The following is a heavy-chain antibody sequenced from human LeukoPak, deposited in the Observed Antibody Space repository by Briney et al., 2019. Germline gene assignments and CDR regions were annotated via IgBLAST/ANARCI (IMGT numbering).Heavy chain of an antibody. CDR2: IYPGDSDT. D-gene: IGHD6-19*01. CDR3: ATNRGINSGWYPYYFDY. CDR1: GYRFTSDW. V-gene: IGHV5-51*01. Sequence: GESLKISCKGSGYRFTSDWIGWVRQMPGKGLEWMGIIYPGDSDTRYSPSFQGQVTISADKSVNTAYLQWSSLKASDTAMYYCATNRGINSGWYPYYFDYWGQGTLVTVSS. J-gene: IGHJ4*02.